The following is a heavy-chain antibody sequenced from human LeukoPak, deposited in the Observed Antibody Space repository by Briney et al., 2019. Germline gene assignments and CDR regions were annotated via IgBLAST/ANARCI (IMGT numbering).Heavy chain of an antibody. D-gene: IGHD2-15*01. CDR2: IKPNSGGT. J-gene: IGHJ4*02. CDR1: GYTFTGYY. Sequence: ASVKVSCKASGYTFTGYYMHWVRQAPGQGLEWMGWIKPNSGGTNYAQKFQGRVTMTRDTSISTAYMELSRLRSGDTAVYYCARRATGSVGVVDYWGQGTLVTVSS. CDR3: ARRATGSVGVVDY. V-gene: IGHV1-2*02.